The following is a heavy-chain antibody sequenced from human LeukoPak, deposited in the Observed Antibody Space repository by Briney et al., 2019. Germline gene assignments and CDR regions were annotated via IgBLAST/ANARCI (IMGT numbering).Heavy chain of an antibody. CDR3: AKALGSGNTFDY. D-gene: IGHD3-10*01. CDR1: GFTFSSYW. J-gene: IGHJ4*02. Sequence: PGGSLRLSCAASGFTFSSYWMSWVRQAPGKGLEWVSAISGRGFSTYYPDSVKGRFTISRDNSKNTLYLQMNSLRAEDTAVYYCAKALGSGNTFDYWGQGTLVTVSS. CDR2: ISGRGFST. V-gene: IGHV3-23*01.